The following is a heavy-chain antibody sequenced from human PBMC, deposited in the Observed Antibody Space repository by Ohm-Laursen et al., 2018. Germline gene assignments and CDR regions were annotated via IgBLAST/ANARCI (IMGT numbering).Heavy chain of an antibody. D-gene: IGHD6-6*01. CDR2: IYYSGST. CDR1: GGSISSYY. V-gene: IGHV4-59*12. Sequence: SETLSLTCTVSGGSISSYYWNWIRQPPGKGLEWIGYIYYSGSTNYNPSLKSRLTMSVDTSKNQFSLKLSSVTAADTAVYYCARGDRSSSYGFDIWGQGTMVTVSS. J-gene: IGHJ3*02. CDR3: ARGDRSSSYGFDI.